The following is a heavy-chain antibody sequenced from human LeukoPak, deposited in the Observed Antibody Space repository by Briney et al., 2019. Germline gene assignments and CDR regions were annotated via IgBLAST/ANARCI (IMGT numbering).Heavy chain of an antibody. V-gene: IGHV4-59*01. CDR1: GGSISTYY. CDR3: ARGGEAATAD. D-gene: IGHD6-13*01. Sequence: SETLSLTCTVSGGSISTYYWTWIRQPPRKGLEWIGYIYYSGSTNYNPSLKSRVTISVDTSKNQFSLKLSSVTAADTAVYYCARGGEAATADWGRGILVTVSS. J-gene: IGHJ4*02. CDR2: IYYSGST.